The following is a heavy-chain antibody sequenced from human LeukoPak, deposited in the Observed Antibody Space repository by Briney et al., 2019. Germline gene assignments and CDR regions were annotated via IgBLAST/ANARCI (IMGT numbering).Heavy chain of an antibody. J-gene: IGHJ4*02. V-gene: IGHV3-21*01. CDR1: GFTFSTYS. Sequence: GGSLRLSCAASGFTFSTYSMNWVRQAPGKGLEWVSSISSSSSYIYYADSVKGQFTISRDNAKNSLYLQMNSLRAEDTAVYYCARDTRYDILTGYLDYWGQGTLVTVSS. CDR3: ARDTRYDILTGYLDY. CDR2: ISSSSSYI. D-gene: IGHD3-9*01.